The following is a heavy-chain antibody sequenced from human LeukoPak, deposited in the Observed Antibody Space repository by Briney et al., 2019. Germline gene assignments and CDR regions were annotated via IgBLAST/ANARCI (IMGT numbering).Heavy chain of an antibody. J-gene: IGHJ3*01. V-gene: IGHV3-48*04. D-gene: IGHD2-2*01. CDR3: ARLKDIAVAGIGSHDF. CDR1: GFTFSTYN. CDR2: VSSRSSAI. Sequence: SGGSLRLSCEASGFTFSTYNMVWVRQAPGMGLEWVAAVSSRSSAIYYSDSVKGRFTISRDNAKSSVSLQMNSLRAEDTALYYCARLKDIAVAGIGSHDFWGQGTMVTVSS.